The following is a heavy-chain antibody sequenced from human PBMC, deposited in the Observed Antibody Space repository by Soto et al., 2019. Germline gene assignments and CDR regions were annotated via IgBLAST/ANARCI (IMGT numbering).Heavy chain of an antibody. J-gene: IGHJ6*02. D-gene: IGHD3-22*01. V-gene: IGHV4-31*03. CDR2: IYYSGST. Sequence: QVQLQESGPGLVKPSQTLSLTCTVSGGSISSGGYYWSWIRQHPGKGLEWIGYIYYSGSTYYNPSLQRRVTMSVDTSKNQFSLKLSSVTAADTAVYYCARDTYYYDSSGSYGMDVWGQGTTVTVSS. CDR3: ARDTYYYDSSGSYGMDV. CDR1: GGSISSGGYY.